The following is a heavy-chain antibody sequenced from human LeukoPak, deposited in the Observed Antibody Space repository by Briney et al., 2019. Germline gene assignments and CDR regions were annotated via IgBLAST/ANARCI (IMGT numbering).Heavy chain of an antibody. V-gene: IGHV3-21*01. J-gene: IGHJ3*02. CDR2: ISSSSSYI. Sequence: PGGSLRLSCAASGFTFSSYSMNWVRQAPGKGLEWVSSISSSSSYIYYAGSVKGRFTISRDNAKNSLYLQMNSLRAEDTAVYYCARVSLSARAALDIWGQGTMVTVSS. CDR1: GFTFSSYS. CDR3: ARVSLSARAALDI.